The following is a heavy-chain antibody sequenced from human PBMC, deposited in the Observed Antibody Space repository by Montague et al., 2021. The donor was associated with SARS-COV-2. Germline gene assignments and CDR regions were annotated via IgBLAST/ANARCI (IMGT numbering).Heavy chain of an antibody. J-gene: IGHJ3*02. CDR1: GGSFSGYY. D-gene: IGHD3-22*01. V-gene: IGHV4-34*01. CDR3: ARVPDYYDSSGYYLDAFDI. CDR2: INHSGSI. Sequence: SETLSLTCAVYGGSFSGYYWSWIRQSPGRGLEWIAEINHSGSINYNPSLKSRVTISVDTSKNQFSLKLSSVTAADTAVYYCARVPDYYDSSGYYLDAFDIWGQGTMVTVSS.